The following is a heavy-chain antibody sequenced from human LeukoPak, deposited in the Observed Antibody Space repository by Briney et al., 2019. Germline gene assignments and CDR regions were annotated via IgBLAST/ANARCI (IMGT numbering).Heavy chain of an antibody. CDR1: GFTFSSYA. Sequence: GGSLRLSCAASGFTFSSYAMSWVRQAPGKGLEWVSAISGSGGSTYYADSVKGRFTISRDNSKNTLYLQMNSLRAEDTAVYYCARGGSSGSAMIFDYWGQGTLVTVSS. CDR3: ARGGSSGSAMIFDY. V-gene: IGHV3-23*01. D-gene: IGHD6-19*01. J-gene: IGHJ4*02. CDR2: ISGSGGST.